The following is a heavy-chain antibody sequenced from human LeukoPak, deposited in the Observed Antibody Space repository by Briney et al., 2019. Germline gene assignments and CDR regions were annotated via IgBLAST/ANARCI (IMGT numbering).Heavy chain of an antibody. J-gene: IGHJ6*03. CDR2: IYPGDSDT. V-gene: IGHV5-51*01. CDR1: GYSFTSYW. CDR3: ARHSGSYGRYYYYYMDV. Sequence: GESLKISCKGPGYSFTSYWIGWVRQMPGKGLEWMGIIYPGDSDTRYSPSFQGQVTISADKSISTAYLQWSSLKASDTAMYYCARHSGSYGRYYYYYMDVWGKGTTVTVSS. D-gene: IGHD1-26*01.